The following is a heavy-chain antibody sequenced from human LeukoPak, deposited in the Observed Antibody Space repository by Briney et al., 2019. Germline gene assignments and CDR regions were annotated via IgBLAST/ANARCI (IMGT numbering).Heavy chain of an antibody. J-gene: IGHJ4*02. CDR1: GGSISSSSYY. CDR2: IYYSGST. D-gene: IGHD2-2*01. CDR3: ARLLYHRYCSSTSCQGFDY. V-gene: IGHV4-39*01. Sequence: PSETLSLTCTVSGGSISSSSYYWGWIRQPPGKGLEWIGSIYYSGSTYYNPSLKSRVTISVDTSKNQFSLKLSSVTAADTAVYYCARLLYHRYCSSTSCQGFDYWGQGTLVTVSS.